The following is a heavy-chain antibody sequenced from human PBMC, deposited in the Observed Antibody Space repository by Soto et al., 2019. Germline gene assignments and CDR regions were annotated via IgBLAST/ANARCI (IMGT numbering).Heavy chain of an antibody. V-gene: IGHV3-23*01. CDR3: AKDFMVTQLGFDY. CDR1: GLTFSSYA. D-gene: IGHD5-18*01. Sequence: GGSLRLSCAASGLTFSSYAMSWVRQAPGKGLEWVSAISGSGGSTYYADSVKGRFTISRDNSKNTLYLQMNSLRAEDTAVYYCAKDFMVTQLGFDYWGQGTLVTVSS. CDR2: ISGSGGST. J-gene: IGHJ4*02.